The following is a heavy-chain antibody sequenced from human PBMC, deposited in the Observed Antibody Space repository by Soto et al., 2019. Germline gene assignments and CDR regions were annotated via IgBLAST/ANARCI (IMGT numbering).Heavy chain of an antibody. CDR2: IYTSGST. CDR1: GGPISSYY. CDR3: ARHTLNYDFWSGYSFDY. D-gene: IGHD3-3*01. J-gene: IGHJ4*02. V-gene: IGHV4-4*07. Sequence: SETLSLTCTVSGGPISSYYWSWIRQPAGKGLEWIGRIYTSGSTYYNPSLKSRVTISVDTSKNQFSLKLSSVTAADTAVYYCARHTLNYDFWSGYSFDYWGQGTLVTVSS.